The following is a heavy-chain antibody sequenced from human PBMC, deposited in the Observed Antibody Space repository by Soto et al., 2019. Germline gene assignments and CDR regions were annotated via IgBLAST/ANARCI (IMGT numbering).Heavy chain of an antibody. CDR2: IYWDDDK. CDR3: AHTTSEFGY. J-gene: IGHJ4*02. Sequence: QITLKESGPTLVKPTQTLTLPCTFSGFSLSTSGVGVGWIRHPPGKALEWLALIYWDDDKRYSPSLKIRLTITKDTSKNQVVLTMTNMDPVDTAAYYCAHTTSEFGYWGQGTLVTVSS. CDR1: GFSLSTSGVG. V-gene: IGHV2-5*02.